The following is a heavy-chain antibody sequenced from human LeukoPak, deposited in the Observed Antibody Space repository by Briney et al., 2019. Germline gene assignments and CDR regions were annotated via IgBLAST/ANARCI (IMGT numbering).Heavy chain of an antibody. CDR2: IFYSGST. CDR1: GGSISSYY. J-gene: IGHJ4*02. V-gene: IGHV4-59*01. Sequence: SETLSLTCTVSGGSISSYYWSWIRQPPGKGLEWIGYIFYSGSTNYNPSLKSRVTMSVDTSKNQFSLTLISVTAADTAVYYCARRKYYYDSSGYYYVPDYWGQGTLVTVSS. D-gene: IGHD3-22*01. CDR3: ARRKYYYDSSGYYYVPDY.